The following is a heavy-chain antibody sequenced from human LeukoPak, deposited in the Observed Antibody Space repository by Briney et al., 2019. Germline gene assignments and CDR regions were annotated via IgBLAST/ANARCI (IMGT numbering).Heavy chain of an antibody. CDR1: GFTFSTYW. CDR2: IKQDGSEK. V-gene: IGHV3-7*01. Sequence: GGSLRLSCAASGFTFSTYWTSWVRQAPGKGLEWVANIKQDGSEKYYVDSVKGRFSISRDNAKNSLYLQMNSLRADDTAVYYCARAGLTVARDYWGQGTLVTVSS. D-gene: IGHD6-19*01. CDR3: ARAGLTVARDY. J-gene: IGHJ4*02.